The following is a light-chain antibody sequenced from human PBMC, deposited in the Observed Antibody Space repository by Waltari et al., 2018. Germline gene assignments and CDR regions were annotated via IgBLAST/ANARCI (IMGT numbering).Light chain of an antibody. J-gene: IGKJ1*01. CDR2: AAS. Sequence: EIVLTQSPGTLSLSPGERATLSCRASQSISRYLAWYQQKPGQAPRLLIYAASSRATGIPDRFSGSGSGTDFRLTISRLEPEDFAVYYCQNHERLPAMFGQGTKVESK. V-gene: IGKV3-20*01. CDR1: QSISRY. CDR3: QNHERLPAM.